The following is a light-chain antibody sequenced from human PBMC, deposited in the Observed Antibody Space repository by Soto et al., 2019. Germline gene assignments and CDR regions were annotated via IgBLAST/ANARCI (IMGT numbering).Light chain of an antibody. Sequence: EIVLTQSPGTLSLSPGERATLSCRASQSVSSTYLVWYQQKSGQAPRLLIYGAFSRATGIPDRFSGSGSGTDFTLTISRLEPEDFAVYYCQQYGSSPPWTFGQGTKVEIK. CDR3: QQYGSSPPWT. CDR1: QSVSSTY. V-gene: IGKV3-20*01. J-gene: IGKJ1*01. CDR2: GAF.